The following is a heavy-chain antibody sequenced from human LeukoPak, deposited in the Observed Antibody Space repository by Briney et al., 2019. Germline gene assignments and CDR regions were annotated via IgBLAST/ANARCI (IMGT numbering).Heavy chain of an antibody. CDR1: GYTFTSYG. D-gene: IGHD6-19*01. J-gene: IGHJ4*02. Sequence: ASVKVSCKASGYTFTSYGISWVRQAPGQGLEWMGWISAYNGNTNYAQKLQGRVTMTTDTSTSTAYMELRSLRSDDTAVYYCARDGVAVAVHSPFDYWGQGTLVTVSS. CDR3: ARDGVAVAVHSPFDY. V-gene: IGHV1-18*01. CDR2: ISAYNGNT.